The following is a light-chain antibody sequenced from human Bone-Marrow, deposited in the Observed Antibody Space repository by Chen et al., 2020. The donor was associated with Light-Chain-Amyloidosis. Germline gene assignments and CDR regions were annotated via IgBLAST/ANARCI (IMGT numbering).Light chain of an antibody. Sequence: EIVLTQSPGTLSLSPGEGANLSCRASQTISSNYLTWYQQKFGQAPRLLIYGSSSRATGIPDRVTGSGSGTDFTLTINRLEPEDVAMYYCQQYGTSPLTFGGGTKVEIK. CDR3: QQYGTSPLT. CDR2: GSS. CDR1: QTISSNY. J-gene: IGKJ4*01. V-gene: IGKV3-20*01.